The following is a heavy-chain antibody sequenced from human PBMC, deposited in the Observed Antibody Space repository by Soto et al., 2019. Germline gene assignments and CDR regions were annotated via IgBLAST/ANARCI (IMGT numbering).Heavy chain of an antibody. D-gene: IGHD3-22*01. CDR2: IIPILGIA. Sequence: QVQLVQSGAEVKKPGSSVKVSCKASGGTFSSYTISWVRQAPGQGLEWMGRIIPILGIANYAQKFQGRVTITADKSMSTAYMELSSLRSEDTAVYYCARAAPMKDYDSSGYSFDYWGQGTLVTVSS. J-gene: IGHJ4*02. V-gene: IGHV1-69*02. CDR3: ARAAPMKDYDSSGYSFDY. CDR1: GGTFSSYT.